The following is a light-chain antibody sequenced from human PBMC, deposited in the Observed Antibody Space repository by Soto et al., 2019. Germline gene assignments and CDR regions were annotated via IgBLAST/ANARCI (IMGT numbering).Light chain of an antibody. V-gene: IGKV4-1*01. J-gene: IGKJ4*01. CDR3: QQYYSTPRLT. CDR1: QSVLYSSNNKNY. Sequence: DIVMTQSPASLAVSLGERATINCKSSQSVLYSSNNKNYLAWYQQKPGQPPKLLIYWASTRESGVPDRFSGSGSGTDFTLTISSLQAEDVAVYYCQQYYSTPRLTFGGGTKVDIK. CDR2: WAS.